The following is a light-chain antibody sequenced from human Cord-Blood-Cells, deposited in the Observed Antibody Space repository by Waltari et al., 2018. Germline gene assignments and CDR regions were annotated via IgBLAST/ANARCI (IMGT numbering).Light chain of an antibody. CDR1: QSVSSN. V-gene: IGKV3-15*01. CDR3: QQYNNWPPRA. CDR2: GAS. J-gene: IGKJ4*01. Sequence: EIVMTQSPATLSVSPGERATLSCRASQSVSSNLAWYQQKPGQAPRLLIYGASTRATSIPARFSGSGSGTEFTLTISSLQSEDFAFYYCQQYNNWPPRAFGGGTKVEIK.